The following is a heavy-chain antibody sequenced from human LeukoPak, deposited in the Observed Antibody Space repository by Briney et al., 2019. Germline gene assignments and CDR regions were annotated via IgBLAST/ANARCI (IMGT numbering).Heavy chain of an antibody. CDR3: ARDQGDYDFWSGYYGGPRWFDP. V-gene: IGHV1-69*13. Sequence: GASVKVSCKASGYTFTSYDINWVRQATGQGLEWMGGIIPIFGTANYAQKFQGRVTITADESTSTAYMELSSLRSEDTAVYYCARDQGDYDFWSGYYGGPRWFDPWGQGTLVTVSS. J-gene: IGHJ5*02. CDR1: GYTFTSYD. D-gene: IGHD3-3*01. CDR2: IIPIFGTA.